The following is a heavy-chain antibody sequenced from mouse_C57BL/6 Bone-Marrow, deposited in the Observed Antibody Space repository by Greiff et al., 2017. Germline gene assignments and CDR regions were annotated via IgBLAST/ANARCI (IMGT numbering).Heavy chain of an antibody. V-gene: IGHV1-69*01. CDR3: ATDGGLRWKVAMDY. CDR2: IDPSDTYT. Sequence: QVQLQQPGAELVMPGASVKLSCKASGYTFTSYWMHWVKQRPGQGLEWIGEIDPSDTYTNYNQKFKGKSTLTVDKSSTTAYMQLSSLTSEDSAVYYCATDGGLRWKVAMDYWGQGTSVTVSS. CDR1: GYTFTSYW. D-gene: IGHD2-4*01. J-gene: IGHJ4*01.